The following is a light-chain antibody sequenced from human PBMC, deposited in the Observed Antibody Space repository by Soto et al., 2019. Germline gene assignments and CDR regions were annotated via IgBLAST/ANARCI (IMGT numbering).Light chain of an antibody. CDR2: GAS. CDR1: QSVSSSY. V-gene: IGKV3-20*01. CDR3: QQYGSSPYT. Sequence: EIVLTQSPGTLSLSPGERATLSCRASQSVSSSYLARYQQKPGQAPRLLIYGASSRATGIPDRFSGSGYGTDFTLTISSLEPEDFAVYYCQQYGSSPYTFGQGTKLEIK. J-gene: IGKJ2*01.